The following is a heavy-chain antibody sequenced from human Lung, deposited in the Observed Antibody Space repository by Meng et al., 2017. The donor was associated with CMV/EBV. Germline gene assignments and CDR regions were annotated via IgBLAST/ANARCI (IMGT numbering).Heavy chain of an antibody. V-gene: IGHV1-18*01. Sequence: XVKVSCXASGYTFTSYGISWVRQAPGQGLEWMGWISAYNGNTNYAQKLQGRVTMTTDTSTSTAYMELRSLRSDDTAVYYCARDPIRVLRFLEWNYYYYGMDVWGQGTTVTVSS. CDR2: ISAYNGNT. J-gene: IGHJ6*02. CDR3: ARDPIRVLRFLEWNYYYYGMDV. CDR1: GYTFTSYG. D-gene: IGHD3-3*01.